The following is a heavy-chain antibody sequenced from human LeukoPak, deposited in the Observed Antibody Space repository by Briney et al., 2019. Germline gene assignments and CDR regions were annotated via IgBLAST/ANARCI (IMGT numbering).Heavy chain of an antibody. Sequence: SQTLSVTCTISGDSVSSNSAAWKWIRQSPSRGLEWLVRTYYRSKWFNDYAVSVKSRITINPDTSKNQFSLKLHSVTPEDTAVYYCCHSLSGRTVAFDIWVQGTMVTVSS. V-gene: IGHV6-1*01. J-gene: IGHJ3*02. CDR1: GDSVSSNSAA. D-gene: IGHD2-21*01. CDR3: CHSLSGRTVAFDI. CDR2: TYYRSKWFN.